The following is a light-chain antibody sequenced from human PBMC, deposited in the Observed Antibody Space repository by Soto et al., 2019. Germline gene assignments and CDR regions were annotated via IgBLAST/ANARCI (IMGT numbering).Light chain of an antibody. V-gene: IGKV1-13*02. CDR2: YGS. Sequence: AIPLTQSPSSLSASVGDRVTITCRGSQAISSDFAWYQQKTGKAPTLLISYGSSLGSGVASRLSGSGSGTDFTLTISILQAEDFATYYCHQFNSYPYSFGQGTRREIK. CDR3: HQFNSYPYS. CDR1: QAISSD. J-gene: IGKJ5*01.